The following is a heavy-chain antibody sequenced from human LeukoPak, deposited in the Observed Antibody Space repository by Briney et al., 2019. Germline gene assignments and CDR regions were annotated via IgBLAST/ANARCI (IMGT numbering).Heavy chain of an antibody. CDR3: ARYRWEPHEIDY. V-gene: IGHV4-39*07. Sequence: SETLSLTCTVSGGSISGGSYYWGWIRQPPGKGLEWIGSIYYSGSTYYNPSLKSRVTISVDTSKNQFSLKLSSVTAADTAVYYCARYRWEPHEIDYWGQGTLVTVSS. CDR2: IYYSGST. J-gene: IGHJ4*02. CDR1: GGSISGGSYY. D-gene: IGHD1-26*01.